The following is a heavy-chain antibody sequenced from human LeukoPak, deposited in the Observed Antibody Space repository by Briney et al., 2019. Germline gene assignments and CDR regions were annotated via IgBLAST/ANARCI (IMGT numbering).Heavy chain of an antibody. Sequence: PSETLSLTCTVYGGSFSGYYWSWIRQPPGRGLEWIGEINHSGSTNYKPALKSRVTLSLDTSRNQFSLKLSSVTAADTAVYYCARVIAARRNWFDPWGQGTLVTVSS. D-gene: IGHD6-6*01. CDR1: GGSFSGYY. V-gene: IGHV4-34*01. J-gene: IGHJ5*02. CDR2: INHSGST. CDR3: ARVIAARRNWFDP.